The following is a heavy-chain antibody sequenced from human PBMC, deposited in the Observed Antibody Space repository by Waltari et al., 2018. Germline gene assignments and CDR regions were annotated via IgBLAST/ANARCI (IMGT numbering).Heavy chain of an antibody. CDR2: IYYSGST. D-gene: IGHD6-13*01. Sequence: QLQLQESGPGLVKPSETLSLTCTVSGGSISSSSYYWGWIRQPPGKGLEWIGSIYYSGSTYYAPSLKSRVTISVDTSKNQFSLKLSSVTAADTAVYYCARHDLGYSSRGWFDPWGQGTLVTVSS. CDR1: GGSISSSSYY. J-gene: IGHJ5*02. CDR3: ARHDLGYSSRGWFDP. V-gene: IGHV4-39*01.